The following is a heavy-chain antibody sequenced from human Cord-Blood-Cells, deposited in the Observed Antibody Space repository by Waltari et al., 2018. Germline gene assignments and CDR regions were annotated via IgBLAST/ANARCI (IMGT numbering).Heavy chain of an antibody. D-gene: IGHD2-2*01. V-gene: IGHV3-48*03. Sequence: EVQLVESGGGLVQPGGSLRLSCAASGFTFSSYEMNWVRQAPGKGLEWVSYISSSGSTIYYADSGKGRFTISRDNAKNSLYLQMNSLRAEDTAVYYCARMPPTADAFDIWGQGTMVTVSS. CDR1: GFTFSSYE. CDR3: ARMPPTADAFDI. CDR2: ISSSGSTI. J-gene: IGHJ3*02.